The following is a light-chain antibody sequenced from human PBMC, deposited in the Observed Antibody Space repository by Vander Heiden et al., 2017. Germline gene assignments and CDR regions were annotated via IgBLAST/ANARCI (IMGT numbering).Light chain of an antibody. CDR3: QQYSNYPVT. CDR2: KAS. V-gene: IGKV1-5*03. CDR1: QSISSW. J-gene: IGKJ2*01. Sequence: DIQMTQSPATLSASVGDRVTITCRASQSISSWLAWYQQKPGKAPKLLIYKASSLESGVPSRFRGSAYGTEFTLTISSLQPEDFATYYCQQYSNYPVTFGQGTKLEIK.